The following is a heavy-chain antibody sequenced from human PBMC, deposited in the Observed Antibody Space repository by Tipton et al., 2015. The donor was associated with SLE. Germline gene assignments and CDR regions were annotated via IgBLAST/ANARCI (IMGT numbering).Heavy chain of an antibody. Sequence: TLSLTCTVSGGSVSSSSKYWAWIRQPAGGGLEWIGRIYTNENTNYNPSLKSRVTMSVDTSKNHFSLKLTSVTAADTAVYYCARRPLNFPVDSWGQGTLVTVSS. D-gene: IGHD1-7*01. J-gene: IGHJ4*02. CDR1: GGSVSSSSKY. CDR2: IYTNENT. CDR3: ARRPLNFPVDS. V-gene: IGHV4-61*02.